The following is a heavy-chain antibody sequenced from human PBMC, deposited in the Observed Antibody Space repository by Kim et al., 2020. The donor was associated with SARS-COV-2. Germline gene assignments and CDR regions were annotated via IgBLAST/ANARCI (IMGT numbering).Heavy chain of an antibody. V-gene: IGHV3-30*02. D-gene: IGHD3-22*01. J-gene: IGHJ4*02. CDR3: AKDPVRYYDSSGYYYFDY. Sequence: KGRFTSYRDNSQNTLYLQMNSLGAEDTAVYYCAKDPVRYYDSSGYYYFDYWGQGTLVTVSS.